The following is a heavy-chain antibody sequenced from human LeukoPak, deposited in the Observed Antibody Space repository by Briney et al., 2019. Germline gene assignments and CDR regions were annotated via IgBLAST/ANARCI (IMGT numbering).Heavy chain of an antibody. J-gene: IGHJ3*02. CDR3: ANLIVVVPAAKRTDAFDI. Sequence: PGGSLRLSCAASGFTFSSYGMHWVRQAPGKGLEWVAFIRYDGSNKYYADSVKGRFTISRDNSKNTLYLQMNSLRAEDTAVYYCANLIVVVPAAKRTDAFDIWGQGTMVTVSS. CDR2: IRYDGSNK. D-gene: IGHD2-2*01. CDR1: GFTFSSYG. V-gene: IGHV3-30*02.